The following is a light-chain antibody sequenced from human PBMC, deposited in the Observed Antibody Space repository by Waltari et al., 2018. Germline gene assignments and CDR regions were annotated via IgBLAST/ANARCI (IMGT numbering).Light chain of an antibody. V-gene: IGLV2-14*03. CDR2: DVV. CDR3: CSYNRGATWV. CDR1: SSDVGGYDY. J-gene: IGLJ3*02. Sequence: QSVLTQPASVSGSPGQSITIPCTGTSSDVGGYDYVSWYQQSPGKAPQLIIYDVVKRPSGVSTCFSASKADSTASRTIAGRQAEDEGDYFCCSYNRGATWVFGGGTALTVL.